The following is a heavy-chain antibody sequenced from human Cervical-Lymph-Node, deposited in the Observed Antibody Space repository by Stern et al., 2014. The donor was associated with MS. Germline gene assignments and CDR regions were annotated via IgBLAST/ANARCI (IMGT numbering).Heavy chain of an antibody. CDR2: ISSSSSTI. CDR1: GFTSNTYS. J-gene: IGHJ4*02. CDR3: ARDSGSGMLYYFDF. D-gene: IGHD2-15*01. Sequence: EVQLEESGGGFVQPGGSLRLSCAVSGFTSNTYSLNWVRQAPGKGLEWVSYISSSSSTIHYADSVKGRFTISRDNAKNSLYLQMNSLRAEDTAVYYCARDSGSGMLYYFDFWGQGSLVAVSS. V-gene: IGHV3-48*01.